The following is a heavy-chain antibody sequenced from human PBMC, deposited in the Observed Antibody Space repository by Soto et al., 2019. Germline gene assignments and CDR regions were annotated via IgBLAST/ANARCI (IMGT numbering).Heavy chain of an antibody. V-gene: IGHV5-51*01. CDR2: IYPSDSDT. D-gene: IGHD2-15*01. CDR3: ASAKYCSGGSCYSGYYYYGMDV. CDR1: GYSFTSYW. Sequence: PGESLKISCKGSGYSFTSYWIGWVRQMPGKGLEWMGIIYPSDSDTSYSPSFQGHVTISADKSISTAYLQWSSLKASDIAMYYCASAKYCSGGSCYSGYYYYGMDVWGQGTTVTVSS. J-gene: IGHJ6*02.